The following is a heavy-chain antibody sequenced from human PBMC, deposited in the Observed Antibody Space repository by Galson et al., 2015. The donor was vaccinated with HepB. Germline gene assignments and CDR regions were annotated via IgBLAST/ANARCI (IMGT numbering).Heavy chain of an antibody. CDR2: IYPGDSDT. D-gene: IGHD1-26*01. Sequence: QSGAEVKKPGESLKISCKGSGYSFTSYWIGWVRQMPGKGLEWMGIIYPGDSDTRYSPSFQGQVTISADKSISTAYLQWSSLKASDTAMYYCARQGVGATPAPGYYYYGMDVWGQGTTVTVSS. J-gene: IGHJ6*02. CDR3: ARQGVGATPAPGYYYYGMDV. V-gene: IGHV5-51*01. CDR1: GYSFTSYW.